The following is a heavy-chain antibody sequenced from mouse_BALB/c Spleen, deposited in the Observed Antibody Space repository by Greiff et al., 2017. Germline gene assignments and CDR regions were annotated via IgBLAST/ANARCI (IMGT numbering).Heavy chain of an antibody. CDR3: ARDAYYGNYGAWFAY. CDR1: GFTFSDFY. Sequence: EVKLVESGGGLVQPGGSLRLSCATSGFTFSDFYMEWVRQPPGKRLEWIAASRNKANDYTTEYSASVKGRFIVSRDTSQSILYLQMNALRAEDTAIYYCARDAYYGNYGAWFAYWGQGTLVTVSA. J-gene: IGHJ3*01. D-gene: IGHD2-1*01. CDR2: SRNKANDYTT. V-gene: IGHV7-1*02.